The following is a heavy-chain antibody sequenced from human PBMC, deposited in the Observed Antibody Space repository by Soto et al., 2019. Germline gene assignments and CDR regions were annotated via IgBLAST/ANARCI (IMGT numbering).Heavy chain of an antibody. D-gene: IGHD2-2*01. CDR2: ISSSSSYI. CDR1: GFTFSSYS. Sequence: PGGSLRLSCAASGFTFSSYSMNWVRQAPGKGLEWVSSISSSSSYIYYADSVKGRFTTSRDNAKNSLYLQMNSLRAEDTAVYYCVRSVVVPAAISYYYYMDVWGKGTTVTVS. V-gene: IGHV3-21*01. J-gene: IGHJ6*03. CDR3: VRSVVVPAAISYYYYMDV.